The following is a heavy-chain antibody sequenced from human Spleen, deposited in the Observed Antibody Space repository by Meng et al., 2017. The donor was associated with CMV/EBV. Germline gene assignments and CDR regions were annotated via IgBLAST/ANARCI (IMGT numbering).Heavy chain of an antibody. CDR2: ISYDGSNK. CDR1: GFTFSSYA. CDR3: ARGGDGYNNFDY. D-gene: IGHD5-24*01. V-gene: IGHV3-30-3*01. J-gene: IGHJ4*02. Sequence: QVQLVESGGGVVQPGRSLRLSCAASGFTFSSYAMHWVRQAPGKGLEWVAVISYDGSNKYYADSVKGRFTISRDNSKNTLYLQMNSLRAEDTAVYYCARGGDGYNNFDYWGQGTLVTVSS.